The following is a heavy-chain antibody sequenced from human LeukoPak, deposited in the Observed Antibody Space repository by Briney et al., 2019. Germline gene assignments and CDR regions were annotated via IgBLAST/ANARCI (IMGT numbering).Heavy chain of an antibody. CDR3: AKCSIYFGSGTYFDA. CDR1: GFDFSNYP. Sequence: GGSLRPSCAASGFDFSNYPMSWVRQAPGKGLEWVSSISDSGANTNYADSVKGRFTISRDNSKNTVSLQMSSLRIEDTAVYYCAKCSIYFGSGTYFDAWAQGTLVTVSS. V-gene: IGHV3-23*01. J-gene: IGHJ4*02. CDR2: ISDSGANT. D-gene: IGHD3-10*01.